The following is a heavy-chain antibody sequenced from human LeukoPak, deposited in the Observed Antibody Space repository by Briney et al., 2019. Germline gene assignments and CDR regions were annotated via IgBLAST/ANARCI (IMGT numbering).Heavy chain of an antibody. V-gene: IGHV4-59*08. CDR2: IYYSGST. CDR3: ASGYYYDSSGYYYGFQH. D-gene: IGHD3-22*01. CDR1: GGSISSYY. J-gene: IGHJ1*01. Sequence: PSETLSLTCTVSGGSISSYYWSWIRQPPGKGLEWIGYIYYSGSTNYNPSLKSRVTISVDTSKNQFSLKLSSVTAADTAVYYCASGYYYDSSGYYYGFQHWGQGTLVTVSS.